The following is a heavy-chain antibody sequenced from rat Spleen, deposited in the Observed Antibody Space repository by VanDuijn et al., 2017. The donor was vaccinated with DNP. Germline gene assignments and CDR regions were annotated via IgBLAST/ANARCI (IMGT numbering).Heavy chain of an antibody. CDR2: INHSGYT. J-gene: IGHJ2*01. V-gene: IGHV3-1*01. CDR3: ARRWGHYGYKPLSYFDY. Sequence: EVQLQESGPGLVKPSQSLSLTCSVTGYSITSNYWGWIRKFPGNKMEWIGYINHSGYTGYNPSLKSRISITRDTSKNQFFLQLRSVTTEDTATYFCARRWGHYGYKPLSYFDYWGQGVMVTVSS. D-gene: IGHD1-9*01. CDR1: GYSITSNY.